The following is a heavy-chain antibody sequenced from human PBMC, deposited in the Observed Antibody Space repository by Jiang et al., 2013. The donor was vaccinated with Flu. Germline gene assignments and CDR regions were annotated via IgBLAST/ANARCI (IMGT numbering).Heavy chain of an antibody. V-gene: IGHV2-70*01. CDR2: IDWDGEA. Sequence: KPTQTLTLTCTFSGFSLSKTGMCVSWIRQPPGKALEWLGLIDWDGEAHYSRSLKTRLTLSKDTSKKQVVLMMTNMDPVDTATYYCARVDNRAEDAFDIWGQGTKVTVSS. CDR1: GFSLSKTGMC. D-gene: IGHD1-14*01. CDR3: ARVDNRAEDAFDI. J-gene: IGHJ3*02.